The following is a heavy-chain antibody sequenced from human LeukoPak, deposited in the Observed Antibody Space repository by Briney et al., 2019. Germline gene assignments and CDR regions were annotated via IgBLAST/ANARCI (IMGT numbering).Heavy chain of an antibody. CDR3: ARDRGYFDN. CDR1: GFTFSIYS. CDR2: ITSRSNYI. Sequence: GGSLRLSCAASGFTFSIYSMNWVRQAPGKGLEWLSSITSRSNYIYYADSVKGRFTISRDSVQNSLYLQMNSLRAEDTAMYYCARDRGYFDNWGQGTLVTVSS. V-gene: IGHV3-21*01. J-gene: IGHJ4*02.